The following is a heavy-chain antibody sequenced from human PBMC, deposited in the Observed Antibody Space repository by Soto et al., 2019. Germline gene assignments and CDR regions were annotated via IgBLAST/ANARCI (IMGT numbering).Heavy chain of an antibody. CDR1: GFTFVGYG. V-gene: IGHV3-7*01. Sequence: TGGPLRLSGAAPGFTFVGYGLPGVRKVPGRGREGVASIKQDGSEKYYVDSVKGRFTIARDNAKTSLYLQMNSRRAEDTAVYYCARDRYYDFWVGYSAYYFDYWGQGTLVTVSS. CDR3: ARDRYYDFWVGYSAYYFDY. CDR2: IKQDGSEK. J-gene: IGHJ4*02. D-gene: IGHD3-3*01.